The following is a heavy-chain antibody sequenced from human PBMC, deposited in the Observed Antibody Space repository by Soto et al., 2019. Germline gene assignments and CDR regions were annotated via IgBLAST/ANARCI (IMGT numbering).Heavy chain of an antibody. J-gene: IGHJ6*02. D-gene: IGHD1-26*01. V-gene: IGHV3-30-3*01. Sequence: QVQLVESGGGVVQPGRSLRLSCAASGFTFSSYAMHWVRQAPGKGLEWVAVISYDGSNKYYADSVKGRFTISRDNSKNTLYLQMNSLRAEDTAVYYCARDLKGATSYYYGMDVWGQGTTVTVSS. CDR3: ARDLKGATSYYYGMDV. CDR2: ISYDGSNK. CDR1: GFTFSSYA.